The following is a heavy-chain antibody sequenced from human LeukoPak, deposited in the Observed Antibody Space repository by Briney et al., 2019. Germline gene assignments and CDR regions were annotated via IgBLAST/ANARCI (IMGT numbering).Heavy chain of an antibody. CDR2: ISGSGGST. CDR3: AGAREYAWNPLDY. J-gene: IGHJ4*02. D-gene: IGHD2-8*01. CDR1: GFTFSSYA. V-gene: IGHV3-23*01. Sequence: GGSLRLSCAASGFTFSSYAMSWVRQAPGKGLEWVSAISGSGGSTYYADSVKGRFTISRDNAKSTLYLQMHSLTAEDTAVYYCAGAREYAWNPLDYWGQGTLVTVSS.